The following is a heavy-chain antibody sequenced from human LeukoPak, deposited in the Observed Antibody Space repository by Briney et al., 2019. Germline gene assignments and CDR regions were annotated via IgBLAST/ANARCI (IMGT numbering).Heavy chain of an antibody. J-gene: IGHJ6*04. CDR1: GGSINTGGYY. V-gene: IGHV4-31*03. CDR2: IYFSGST. Sequence: SQTLSLTCTVSGGSINTGGYYWNWIRQHPGKGLEWIGYIYFSGSTYYNPSLKSRVTLSVDTSKNQFSLRLSSVTAADTAVYYCARNVPIMVRDPRGPLPYGMDVWGKGTTVTVSS. D-gene: IGHD3-10*01. CDR3: ARNVPIMVRDPRGPLPYGMDV.